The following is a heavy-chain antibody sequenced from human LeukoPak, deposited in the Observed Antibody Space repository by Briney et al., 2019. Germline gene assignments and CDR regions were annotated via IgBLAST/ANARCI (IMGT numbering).Heavy chain of an antibody. Sequence: GGSLRLSCAASGFTFSSYAMSWVRQAPGKGLEWVSAISGSGGSTYYADSVKGRFTISRDNAKNTLYLQMNSLRAEDTAVYYCARGRDSSSWYPGCFDYWGQGTLVTVSS. D-gene: IGHD6-13*01. CDR1: GFTFSSYA. CDR2: ISGSGGST. V-gene: IGHV3-23*01. CDR3: ARGRDSSSWYPGCFDY. J-gene: IGHJ4*02.